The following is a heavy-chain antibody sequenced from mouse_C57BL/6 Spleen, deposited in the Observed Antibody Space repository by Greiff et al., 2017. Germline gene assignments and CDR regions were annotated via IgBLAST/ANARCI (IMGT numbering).Heavy chain of an antibody. Sequence: EVKLVESGGGLVKPGGSLKLSCAASGFTFSDYGMHWVRQAPEKGLEWVAYISSGSSTIYYADTVKGRFTISRDNAKNTLFLQMTSLRSEDTAMYYCARDSLRKTDAMDYWGQGTSVTVSS. D-gene: IGHD1-1*01. J-gene: IGHJ4*01. CDR2: ISSGSSTI. CDR3: ARDSLRKTDAMDY. V-gene: IGHV5-17*01. CDR1: GFTFSDYG.